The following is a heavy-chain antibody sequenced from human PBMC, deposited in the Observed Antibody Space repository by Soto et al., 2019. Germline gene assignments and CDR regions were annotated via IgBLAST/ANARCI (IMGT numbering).Heavy chain of an antibody. Sequence: QVQLVQSGAEVKKPGSSVKVSCKASGGTFSSYTISWVRQAPGQGLEWMGRIIPILGIANYAQKFQGRVTITADKSTSTAYMELSSLRSEDTAVYYCERAARLQYYLDVWGKGTTVTVSS. CDR1: GGTFSSYT. CDR2: IIPILGIA. D-gene: IGHD2-15*01. V-gene: IGHV1-69*02. CDR3: ERAARLQYYLDV. J-gene: IGHJ6*03.